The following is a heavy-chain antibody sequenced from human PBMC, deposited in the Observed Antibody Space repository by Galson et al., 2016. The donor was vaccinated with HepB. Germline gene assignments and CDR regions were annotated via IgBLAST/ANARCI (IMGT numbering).Heavy chain of an antibody. CDR1: GDSVSNNSAA. V-gene: IGHV6-1*01. D-gene: IGHD3-10*01. J-gene: IGHJ3*02. CDR3: ARVPFRGDSYRDAFDI. Sequence: CAISGDSVSNNSAAWNWIRQSPSRDLEWLGRTYYRSKWYNDYAVSVKSRISIKPDTSKNQFSLHLNSVTPEDTAVYYCARVPFRGDSYRDAFDIWGQGTMVTVSP. CDR2: TYYRSKWYN.